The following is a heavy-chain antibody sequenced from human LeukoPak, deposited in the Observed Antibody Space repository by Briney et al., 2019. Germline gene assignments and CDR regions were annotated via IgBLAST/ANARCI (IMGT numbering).Heavy chain of an antibody. CDR2: IWYDGSNK. CDR1: GFTFSNYG. J-gene: IGHJ4*02. CDR3: AKDPLRDGSGSYLDY. D-gene: IGHD3-10*01. V-gene: IGHV3-33*06. Sequence: PGRSLRLSCEASGFTFSNYGMHWVRQAPGKGLEWVAVIWYDGSNKYYADSVKGRFTISRDNSKNTLYLQMNSLRAEDTAVYYCAKDPLRDGSGSYLDYWGQGTLVTVSS.